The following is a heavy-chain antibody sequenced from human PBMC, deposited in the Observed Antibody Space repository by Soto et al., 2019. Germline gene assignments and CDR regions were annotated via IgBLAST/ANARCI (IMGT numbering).Heavy chain of an antibody. Sequence: SGPTLVNPTQTLTLTCTFSGFSLSTFGMGVGWIRQPPGKALEWLALIYWNDDKRYNPSLNSRLTIAKDTSKNLVVLTMTNVDPLDAATYYCVNRPGRFPSYYWGQGTLVTVSS. CDR1: GFSLSTFGMG. V-gene: IGHV2-5*01. CDR2: IYWNDDK. CDR3: VNRPGRFPSYY. J-gene: IGHJ4*02.